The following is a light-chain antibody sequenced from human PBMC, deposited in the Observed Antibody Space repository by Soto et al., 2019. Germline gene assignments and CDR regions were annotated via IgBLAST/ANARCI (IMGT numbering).Light chain of an antibody. CDR3: QQSYSTPPWT. V-gene: IGKV3-11*01. J-gene: IGKJ5*01. Sequence: EIVLTQSPATLSLSPGERATLSCRASQSVSSYLAWYQQKPGQAPRLLIYDASNRATGIPARFSGSGSGTEFTLTINSLQPEDFATYYCQQSYSTPPWTFGQGTRLEIK. CDR1: QSVSSY. CDR2: DAS.